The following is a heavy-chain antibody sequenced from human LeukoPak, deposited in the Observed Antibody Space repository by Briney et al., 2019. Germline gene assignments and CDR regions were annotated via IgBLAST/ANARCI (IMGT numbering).Heavy chain of an antibody. V-gene: IGHV3-30*02. CDR2: IRYDGSNK. D-gene: IGHD3-10*01. CDR1: GFTFSSYG. CDR3: AKLYGSGDSHGASLDY. Sequence: GGSLRLSCAASGFTFSSYGIHWVRQAPGKGLEWVAFIRYDGSNKYYADSVKGRFTISRDNSKNTLYLQMNSLRAEDTAVYYCAKLYGSGDSHGASLDYWGQGTLVTVSS. J-gene: IGHJ4*02.